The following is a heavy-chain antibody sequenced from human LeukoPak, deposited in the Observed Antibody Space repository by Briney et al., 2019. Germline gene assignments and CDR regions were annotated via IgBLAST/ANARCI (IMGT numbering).Heavy chain of an antibody. V-gene: IGHV3-74*01. J-gene: IGHJ4*02. CDR3: ARGVSGGFDY. Sequence: GGSLRLSCAASGFTFSSCWMNWVRQAPGKGLVWVSRINTDGSTTSYADSVRGRFTISRDNAKNTLYVQMSSLRVEDTAVYYCARGVSGGFDYGGQGTLVTVSS. CDR2: INTDGSTT. CDR1: GFTFSSCW. D-gene: IGHD6-13*01.